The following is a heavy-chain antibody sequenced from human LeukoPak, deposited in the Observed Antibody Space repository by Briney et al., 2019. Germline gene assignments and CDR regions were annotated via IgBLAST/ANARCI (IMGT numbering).Heavy chain of an antibody. CDR2: ISSSSSTI. J-gene: IGHJ6*02. CDR1: GFTFSSYS. D-gene: IGHD6-13*01. CDR3: ARTKAAGKGFMDV. Sequence: GGSLRLSCAASGFTFSSYSMNWVRQAPGKGLEWVSYISSSSSTIYYVDSVKGRFTISRDNAKNSLYLQMNSLRAEDTAVYYCARTKAAGKGFMDVWGQGTTVTVSS. V-gene: IGHV3-48*04.